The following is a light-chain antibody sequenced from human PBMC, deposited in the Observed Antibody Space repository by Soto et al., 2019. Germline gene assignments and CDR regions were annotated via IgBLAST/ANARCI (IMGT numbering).Light chain of an antibody. J-gene: IGLJ1*01. CDR2: EVS. CDR1: SSDVGGYNY. Sequence: QSVLTQPPSASGSPGQSVTISCTGTSSDVGGYNYVSWYQQHPGKAPKLMIYEVSKRPSGVPDRFSGSKSGNTASLTVSGLQAEDEADYYSSTYAGSNNSYVFRTGTKVTVL. CDR3: STYAGSNNSYV. V-gene: IGLV2-8*01.